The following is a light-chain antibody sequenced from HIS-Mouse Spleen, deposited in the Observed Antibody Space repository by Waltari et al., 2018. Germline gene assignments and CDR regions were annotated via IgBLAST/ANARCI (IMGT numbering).Light chain of an antibody. Sequence: QSALTQPRSVSGSPGQSVTISCTGTSSDVGGYNYVSWYQQPPGTAPKLMIYEVSNRPSGVPDRFSGSKSGNTASLTISGLQAEDEADYYCSSYTSSSTVFGTGTKVTVL. V-gene: IGLV2-18*02. CDR3: SSYTSSSTV. J-gene: IGLJ1*01. CDR1: SSDVGGYNY. CDR2: EVS.